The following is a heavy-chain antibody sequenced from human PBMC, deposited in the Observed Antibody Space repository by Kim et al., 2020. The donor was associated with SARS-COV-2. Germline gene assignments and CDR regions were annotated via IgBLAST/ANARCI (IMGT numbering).Heavy chain of an antibody. CDR2: SGSGGST. Sequence: SGSGGSTYYADSVKGRFTISRDNSKNTLYLQMNSLRAEDTAVYYCAKRPYWGQGTLVTVSS. J-gene: IGHJ4*02. CDR3: AKRPY. V-gene: IGHV3-23*01.